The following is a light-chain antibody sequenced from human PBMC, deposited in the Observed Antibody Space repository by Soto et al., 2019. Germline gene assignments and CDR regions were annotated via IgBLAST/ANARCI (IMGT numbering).Light chain of an antibody. J-gene: IGKJ5*01. CDR2: AAS. V-gene: IGKV1-12*01. CDR3: QQRDSFPIT. CDR1: QSISSS. Sequence: DIEMTQSPSSVSSSVGDRVTITCRASQSISSSLAGYQQKQGRVPKRLLYAASNLQSGVPPRLSGSGAGTEFTLSITSLQDEDVGTYYCQQRDSFPITFGQGTILEMK.